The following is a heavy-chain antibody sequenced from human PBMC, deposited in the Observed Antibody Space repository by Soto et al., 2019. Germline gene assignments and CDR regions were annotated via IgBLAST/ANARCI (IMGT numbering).Heavy chain of an antibody. CDR2: ISRNSGSI. J-gene: IGHJ4*02. CDR3: AKDSYSSSWYMGY. D-gene: IGHD6-13*01. Sequence: EVQLVESGGGLVQPGRSLRLSCAASGFTFDDYAMHWVRQAPGKGLEWVSGISRNSGSIGYADSVKGRFTISRDNAKNSLYLQMNSLRAEDTALYYCAKDSYSSSWYMGYWGQGTLVTVSS. CDR1: GFTFDDYA. V-gene: IGHV3-9*01.